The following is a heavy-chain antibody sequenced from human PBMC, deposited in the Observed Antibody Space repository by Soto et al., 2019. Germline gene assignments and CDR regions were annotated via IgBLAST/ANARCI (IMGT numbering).Heavy chain of an antibody. Sequence: PEKLCVTCTVSGGSFSSYYWSWIRQPPGKGLEWIAYIYHSGSTNYNPSLKSRVTISRDTSRNQFSLKLRSVTAADTAIYYCAGPTSHSVYQYCAWNVWSPGTSVTV. V-gene: IGHV4-59*01. CDR1: GGSFSSYY. D-gene: IGHD2-2*02. CDR3: AGPTSHSVYQYCAWNV. CDR2: IYHSGST. J-gene: IGHJ6*02.